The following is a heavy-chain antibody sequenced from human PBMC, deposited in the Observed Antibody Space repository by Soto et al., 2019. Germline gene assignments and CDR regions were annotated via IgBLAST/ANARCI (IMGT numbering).Heavy chain of an antibody. V-gene: IGHV1-18*01. Sequence: GASVKVPCKASGYTFTSYGISWVRQAPGQGLERMGWISAYNGNTNYAQKLQGRVTMTTDTSTSTAYMELRSLRSDDTAVYYCARGRVRGESAYGMDVWGQGTTVTVSS. D-gene: IGHD3-10*01. CDR3: ARGRVRGESAYGMDV. CDR1: GYTFTSYG. CDR2: ISAYNGNT. J-gene: IGHJ6*02.